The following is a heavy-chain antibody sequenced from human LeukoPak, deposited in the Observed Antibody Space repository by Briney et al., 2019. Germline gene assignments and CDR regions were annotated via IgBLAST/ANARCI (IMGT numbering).Heavy chain of an antibody. V-gene: IGHV3-30*18. J-gene: IGHJ4*02. CDR1: GFTFSSYG. D-gene: IGHD6-13*01. Sequence: GRSLRLSCAASGFTFSSYGMHWVRQAPGKGLEWVAVISYDGSNKYYVDSVKGRFTISRDNSKNTLYLQMNSLRAEDTAVYYCANHGSWYSPNFDYWGQGTLVTVSS. CDR2: ISYDGSNK. CDR3: ANHGSWYSPNFDY.